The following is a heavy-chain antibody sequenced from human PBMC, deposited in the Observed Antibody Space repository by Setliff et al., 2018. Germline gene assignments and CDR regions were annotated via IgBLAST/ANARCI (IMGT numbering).Heavy chain of an antibody. CDR3: ARVESVARGKNILRHFDY. V-gene: IGHV1-18*01. CDR2: VTAYNGNT. J-gene: IGHJ4*02. D-gene: IGHD2-21*01. CDR1: GYTFSNYG. Sequence: ASVKVSCKASGYTFSNYGVTWVRQAPGQGLEWMGWVTAYNGNTKYAQNLQGRLTLTTDISTSTAYMELGSLTTDDTAVYYCARVESVARGKNILRHFDYWGQGIQVTVSS.